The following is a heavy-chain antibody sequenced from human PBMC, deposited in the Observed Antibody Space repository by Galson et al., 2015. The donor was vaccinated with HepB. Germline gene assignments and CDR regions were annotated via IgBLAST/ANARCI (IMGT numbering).Heavy chain of an antibody. Sequence: SLRLSCAASGFTFSSYAMHWVRQAPGKGLEWVAVISYDGSNKYYADSVKGRFTISRDNSKNTLYLQMNSLRAEDTAVYYCASPAPVAEYFQHWGQGTLVTVSS. J-gene: IGHJ1*01. CDR1: GFTFSSYA. D-gene: IGHD6-19*01. CDR3: ASPAPVAEYFQH. V-gene: IGHV3-30*04. CDR2: ISYDGSNK.